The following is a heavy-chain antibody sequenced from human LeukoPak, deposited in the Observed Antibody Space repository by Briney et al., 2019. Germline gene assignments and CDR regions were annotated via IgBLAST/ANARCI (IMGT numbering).Heavy chain of an antibody. CDR2: IKQDGSEK. CDR3: ARDGYSYGIDY. Sequence: GGSLRLSCAASGFTFSSYSMNWVRQAPGKGLEWVANIKQDGSEKYYVDSVKGRFTISRDNAKNPLYLQMNSLRAEDTAVYYCARDGYSYGIDYWGRGTLVTVSS. V-gene: IGHV3-7*01. D-gene: IGHD5-18*01. CDR1: GFTFSSYS. J-gene: IGHJ4*02.